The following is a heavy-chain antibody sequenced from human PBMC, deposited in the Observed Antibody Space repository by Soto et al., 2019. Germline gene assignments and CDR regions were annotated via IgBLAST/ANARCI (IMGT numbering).Heavy chain of an antibody. Sequence: QVQLVQSGAEVKKPGSSVKVSCKASGGTFSGYAISWVRQAPGQGLEWMGGIIPIFGTANYAQKFQGRVTITADESTSTDYMELSSLSSEDTAVYYFARIGARYYYYYGMDVWGQGTTVTVSS. CDR1: GGTFSGYA. CDR3: ARIGARYYYYYGMDV. V-gene: IGHV1-69*01. CDR2: IIPIFGTA. D-gene: IGHD3-16*01. J-gene: IGHJ6*02.